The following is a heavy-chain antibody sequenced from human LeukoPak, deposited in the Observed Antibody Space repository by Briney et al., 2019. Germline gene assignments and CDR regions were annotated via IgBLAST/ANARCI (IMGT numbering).Heavy chain of an antibody. CDR1: GYTFTGYN. D-gene: IGHD2-8*01. J-gene: IGHJ6*03. CDR3: ANGYCTNGVCYPYYYYYMDV. V-gene: IGHV1-2*02. Sequence: GASVKVSCKASGYTFTGYNMHWVRQAPGQGLEWMGWISPNSGGTTYAQKFQGRVTMTRDTSISTAYMELSRLRSDDTAVYYCANGYCTNGVCYPYYYYYMDVWGKGTTVTVSS. CDR2: ISPNSGGT.